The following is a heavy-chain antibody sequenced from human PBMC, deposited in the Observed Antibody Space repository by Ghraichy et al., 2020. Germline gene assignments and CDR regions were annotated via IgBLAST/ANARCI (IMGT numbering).Heavy chain of an antibody. CDR1: GFRFSSYD. CDR2: IRTDGETT. Sequence: GGSLRLSCAASGFRFSSYDMNWVRQAPGKGLEWIAFIRTDGETTFYGDSVRGRFTISRDNARNSLYLQMNSLRVEDTAVYYCARDRPVASPDYWGQGTLVTVS. D-gene: IGHD4-23*01. CDR3: ARDRPVASPDY. J-gene: IGHJ4*02. V-gene: IGHV3-48*03.